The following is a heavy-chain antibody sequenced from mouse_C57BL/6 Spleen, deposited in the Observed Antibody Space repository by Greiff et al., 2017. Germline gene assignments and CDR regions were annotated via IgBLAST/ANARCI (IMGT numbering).Heavy chain of an antibody. V-gene: IGHV1-55*01. CDR1: GYTFTSYW. D-gene: IGHD2-4*01. CDR2: IYPGSGST. J-gene: IGHJ3*01. CDR3: ASPYDYDVGAWFAY. Sequence: QVQLQQPGAELVKPGASVKMSCKASGYTFTSYWITWVKQRPGQGLEWIGDIYPGSGSTNYNEKFKSKATLTVDTSSSTAYMQLSSLTSEDSAVYYCASPYDYDVGAWFAYWGQGTLVTVSA.